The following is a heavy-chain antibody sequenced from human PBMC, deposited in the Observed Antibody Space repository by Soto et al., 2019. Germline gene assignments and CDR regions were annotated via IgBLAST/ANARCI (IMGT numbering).Heavy chain of an antibody. CDR3: ARSDSSGYTLFY. CDR1: GYTFTGYY. Sequence: GYTFTGYYMHWVRQAPGQGLEWMGWINPNSGGTNYAQKFQGWVTMTRDTSISTAYMELSRLRSDDTAVYYCARSDSSGYTLFYWGQGTLVTVSS. J-gene: IGHJ4*02. V-gene: IGHV1-2*04. D-gene: IGHD3-22*01. CDR2: INPNSGGT.